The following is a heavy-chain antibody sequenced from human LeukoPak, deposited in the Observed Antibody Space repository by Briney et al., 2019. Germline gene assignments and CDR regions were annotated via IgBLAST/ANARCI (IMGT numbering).Heavy chain of an antibody. CDR3: AREYCSSTSCLYDY. CDR1: GFTFSSYA. J-gene: IGHJ4*02. Sequence: PGGSLRLSCAASGFTFSSYAMSWVRQAPGKGLEWVSGTGSTGVSTFYADSVKGRFTVSRDNSKNTLSLQMNSLRAEDTAVYYCAREYCSSTSCLYDYWGQGTLVTVSS. V-gene: IGHV3-23*01. D-gene: IGHD2-2*01. CDR2: TGSTGVST.